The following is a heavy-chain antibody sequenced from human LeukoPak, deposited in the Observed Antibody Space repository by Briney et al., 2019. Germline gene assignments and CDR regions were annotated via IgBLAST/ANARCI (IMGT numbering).Heavy chain of an antibody. V-gene: IGHV3-48*03. CDR2: ISSGGSTM. J-gene: IGHJ4*02. CDR1: VFTFSSSE. Sequence: GGSLRLSCAASVFTFSSSEMNWVRPAPGKGLEWVSYISSGGSTMYYADSVRGRFTVSRDNAQNSLHLQLNSLRAEDTAVYYCARTDYWGQGTLVTVSS. CDR3: ARTDY.